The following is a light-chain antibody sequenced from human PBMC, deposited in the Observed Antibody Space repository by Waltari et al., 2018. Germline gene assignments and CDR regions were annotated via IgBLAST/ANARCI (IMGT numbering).Light chain of an antibody. J-gene: IGKJ2*02. CDR2: WAS. CDR1: QSVLYSSNNKNY. CDR3: QQYYSTPRRT. V-gene: IGKV4-1*01. Sequence: DIVMTQSPDSLAVSLGERATINCKSSQSVLYSSNNKNYLAWYQQKPGQPPKLLISWASTRESGVPDRFSGSGSGTDFTLTISSLQAEDVAVYYCQQYYSTPRRTFGQGTKLEIK.